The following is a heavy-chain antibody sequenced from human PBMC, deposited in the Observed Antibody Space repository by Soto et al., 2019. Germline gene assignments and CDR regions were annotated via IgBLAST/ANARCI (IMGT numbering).Heavy chain of an antibody. Sequence: ASVKVSCKVSGYTLTELSMHWVRQAPGKGLEWMGGFDPEDGETIYAQKFQGRVTTTEDTSTDTAYMELSSLRSEDTAVYYCATDLMVSYYFDYWGQGTLVTVSS. CDR2: FDPEDGET. CDR1: GYTLTELS. J-gene: IGHJ4*02. D-gene: IGHD3-10*01. V-gene: IGHV1-24*01. CDR3: ATDLMVSYYFDY.